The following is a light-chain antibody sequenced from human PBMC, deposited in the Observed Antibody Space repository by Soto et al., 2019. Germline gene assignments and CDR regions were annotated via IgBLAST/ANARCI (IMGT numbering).Light chain of an antibody. CDR2: GAS. CDR1: QSVAKNF. Sequence: EIVLTQSPGTLSLSPGERATLSCRASQSVAKNFLAWYQEKPGQAPRLLIYGASSKASGIPDRFSGSGSGTDFTLTISRLEPEDFAVFYCHQYASSPLTCGGGTKVEI. J-gene: IGKJ4*01. CDR3: HQYASSPLT. V-gene: IGKV3-20*01.